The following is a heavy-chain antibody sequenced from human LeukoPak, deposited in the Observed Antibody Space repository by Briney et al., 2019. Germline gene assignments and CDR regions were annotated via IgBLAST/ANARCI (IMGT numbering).Heavy chain of an antibody. Sequence: GGSLRLSCAASGFTFSDYYMSWIRQAPGKGLEWVSYISSSGSTIYYADSVKGRFTISRDNAKNSLYLQMNSLRAEDTAVYYCARDRDYGDYSGAFDIWGQGTMVTVSS. CDR3: ARDRDYGDYSGAFDI. D-gene: IGHD4-17*01. CDR1: GFTFSDYY. CDR2: ISSSGSTI. V-gene: IGHV3-11*04. J-gene: IGHJ3*02.